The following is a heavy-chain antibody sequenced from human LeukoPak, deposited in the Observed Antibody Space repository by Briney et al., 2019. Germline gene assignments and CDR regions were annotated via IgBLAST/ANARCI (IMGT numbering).Heavy chain of an antibody. V-gene: IGHV4-31*03. CDR2: IYYSGST. Sequence: PSQTLSLTCTVSGGSISSGGYYWSWIRQHPGKGLEWIGYIYYSGSTYYNPSLKSRVTISVDTSKNQFSLKLSSVTAADTAVYYCARESIASSPGEGYYYYYGMDVWGQGTTVTVSS. CDR3: ARESIASSPGEGYYYYYGMDV. D-gene: IGHD1-14*01. CDR1: GGSISSGGYY. J-gene: IGHJ6*02.